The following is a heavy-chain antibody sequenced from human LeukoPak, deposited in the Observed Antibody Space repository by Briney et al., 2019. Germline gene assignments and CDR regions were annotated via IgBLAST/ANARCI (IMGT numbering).Heavy chain of an antibody. D-gene: IGHD6-13*01. J-gene: IGHJ4*02. CDR2: IYHSGST. CDR1: GGSISSGGYS. Sequence: SQTLSLTCAVSGGSISSGGYSWSWIRQPPGKGLEWIGYIYHSGSTYYNPSLKSRVTISVDRSKNQFSLKLSSVTAADTAVYYCARGYSSSWTGDYYFDYWGQGTLVTVS. V-gene: IGHV4-30-2*01. CDR3: ARGYSSSWTGDYYFDY.